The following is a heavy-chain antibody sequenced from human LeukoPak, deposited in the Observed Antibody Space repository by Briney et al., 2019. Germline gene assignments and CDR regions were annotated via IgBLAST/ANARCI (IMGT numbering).Heavy chain of an antibody. Sequence: PGGPLSLSCAASGFTFSNYWMSWVRQAPGKGLEWVANIKEDGSEKYHVDSVKGRFTISRDNARNSLYLQMNSLRAEDTAVYYCASGRQLGYWGQGTLVTVSS. V-gene: IGHV3-7*01. CDR3: ASGRQLGY. CDR2: IKEDGSEK. CDR1: GFTFSNYW. J-gene: IGHJ4*02. D-gene: IGHD6-13*01.